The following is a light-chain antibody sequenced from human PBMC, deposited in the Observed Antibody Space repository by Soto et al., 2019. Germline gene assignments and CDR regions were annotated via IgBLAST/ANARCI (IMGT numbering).Light chain of an antibody. J-gene: IGLJ2*01. CDR3: SSSSTFYVV. V-gene: IGLV2-18*02. CDR1: SSDVGTNSR. CDR2: EVS. Sequence: QSALTQPPSVSGSPGQSVTISCTGSSSDVGTNSRVSWYQQAPGTAPKLMIYEVSNRPSGVPDRFSGSKSGNTASLTISGLQAEDEADYYCSSSSTFYVVFGGGTQLTVL.